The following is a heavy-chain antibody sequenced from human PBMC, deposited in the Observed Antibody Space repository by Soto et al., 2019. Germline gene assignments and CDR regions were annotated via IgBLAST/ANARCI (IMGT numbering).Heavy chain of an antibody. D-gene: IGHD2-2*01. CDR1: IGSISSSTYY. CDR3: ARHWSVQAGMWYLDY. J-gene: IGHJ4*02. V-gene: IGHV4-39*01. CDR2: IYYSWNT. Sequence: PSETLSLTFTAPIGSISSSTYYWGWSRHPPGKGLEWIGNIYYSWNTYYNPSLKSRVTISVDTSKNQFSLKLNSVTAADTAVYYCARHWSVQAGMWYLDYWGQGILVTAYS.